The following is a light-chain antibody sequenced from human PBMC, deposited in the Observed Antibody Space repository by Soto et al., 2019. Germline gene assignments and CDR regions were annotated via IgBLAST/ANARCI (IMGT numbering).Light chain of an antibody. J-gene: IGKJ1*01. CDR3: QHYNSYPWT. CDR2: DAS. CDR1: QSISSW. V-gene: IGKV1-5*01. Sequence: DIQMTQSPSTLSASVGDRVTITCRASQSISSWLAWYQQKPGKAPKLLIYDASSLESGVPSRFSGSGSGTELTLTSSRLQPDDFATYYCQHYNSYPWTFGQGTKVEIK.